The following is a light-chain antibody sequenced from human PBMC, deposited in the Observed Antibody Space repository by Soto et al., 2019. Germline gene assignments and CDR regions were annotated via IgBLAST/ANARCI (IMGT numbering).Light chain of an antibody. Sequence: QSALTQPASVSGSPGQSITISCTGTRSDVGGYNYVSWYQQHPGKAPKLMICEVSDRPSGVSKRSSGSKSGNTASLTISGLQAEDEADYYCSSYTSSRTLVFGGGTKVTVL. V-gene: IGLV2-14*01. J-gene: IGLJ2*01. CDR2: EVS. CDR1: RSDVGGYNY. CDR3: SSYTSSRTLV.